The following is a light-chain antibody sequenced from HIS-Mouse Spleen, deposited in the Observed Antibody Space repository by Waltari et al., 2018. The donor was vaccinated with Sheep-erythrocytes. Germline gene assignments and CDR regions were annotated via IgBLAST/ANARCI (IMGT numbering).Light chain of an antibody. J-gene: IGLJ3*02. Sequence: QSALTQPASVSGSPGQSITISCTGTSSDVGSYNLVSWYQPHPGKAPKLMIYEGSKRPSGSSNRFSGSKSGNTASLTISGLHAEDEADYYCCSYAGSSTPWVFGGGTKLTVL. CDR3: CSYAGSSTPWV. V-gene: IGLV2-23*01. CDR1: SSDVGSYNL. CDR2: EGS.